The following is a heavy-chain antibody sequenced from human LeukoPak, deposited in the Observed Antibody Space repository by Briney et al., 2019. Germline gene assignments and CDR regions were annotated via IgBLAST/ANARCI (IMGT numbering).Heavy chain of an antibody. CDR1: GFTFSRSS. CDR2: MSGAGDIA. V-gene: IGHV3-23*01. Sequence: GGSLRLSCVASGFTFSRSSLSWVRQAPGQGLEWVSSMSGAGDIAHYAESVRGRFTISRDNSRNTLYLQMNSLRADDTAVYYCAKQKSALIVVGAWGQGIRVAVSS. CDR3: AKQKSALIVVGA. J-gene: IGHJ5*02. D-gene: IGHD3-22*01.